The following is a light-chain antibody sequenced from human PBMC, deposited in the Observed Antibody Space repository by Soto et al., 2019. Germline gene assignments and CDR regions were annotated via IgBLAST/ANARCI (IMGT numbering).Light chain of an antibody. Sequence: QSVLTQPPSASGTPGQRVTIFCSGSSSNIGSSTVNWCQQVPGAAPKLLIESNDQRPSGVPDRFSGSKSGTSAYLVISGLQSEDEADYYCAAWDASLSAHYAFGTGTKVTVL. CDR3: AAWDASLSAHYA. J-gene: IGLJ1*01. CDR2: SND. CDR1: SSNIGSST. V-gene: IGLV1-44*01.